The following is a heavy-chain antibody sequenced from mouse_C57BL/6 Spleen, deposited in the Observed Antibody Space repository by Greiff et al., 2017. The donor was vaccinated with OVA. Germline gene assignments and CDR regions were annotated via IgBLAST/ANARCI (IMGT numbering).Heavy chain of an antibody. CDR3: ARPYDYDDGYYFDY. D-gene: IGHD2-4*01. CDR1: GYTFTSYW. CDR2: IHPNSGST. Sequence: QVQLQQPGAELVKPGASVKLSCKASGYTFTSYWMHWVKQRPGQGLEWIGMIHPNSGSTNYNEKFKSKATLTVDKSSSTAYMQLSSLTSEDSAVYDCARPYDYDDGYYFDYWGQGTTLTVSS. V-gene: IGHV1-64*01. J-gene: IGHJ2*01.